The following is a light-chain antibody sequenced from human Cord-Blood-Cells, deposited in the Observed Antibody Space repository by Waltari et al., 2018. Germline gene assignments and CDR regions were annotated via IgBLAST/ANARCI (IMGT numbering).Light chain of an antibody. Sequence: DIVMTQSLLSLPVTPGEPASISCRSSQSLLHSNGYNYLDWYLQKPGQSPQLLIYLGSNRASGVPDRFSGSGSGTDFTLKISRVEAEDFGVYYCMQALQTRTFGQGTKVEIK. J-gene: IGKJ1*01. CDR3: MQALQTRT. CDR1: QSLLHSNGYNY. CDR2: LGS. V-gene: IGKV2-28*01.